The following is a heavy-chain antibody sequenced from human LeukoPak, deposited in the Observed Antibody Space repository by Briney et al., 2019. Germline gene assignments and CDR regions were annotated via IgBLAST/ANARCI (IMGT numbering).Heavy chain of an antibody. D-gene: IGHD3-3*01. CDR2: ISPSGGIT. J-gene: IGHJ4*02. V-gene: IGHV3-23*01. CDR1: GFTFSSHG. CDR3: AKLSGTDY. Sequence: GGSLRLSCAASGFTFSSHGMNWVRQAPGKGLEWVSGISPSGGITYYTDSVKGRFTISRDNSKNTLYLQMNSLRAEDTAVYYCAKLSGTDYWGQGTLVTVSS.